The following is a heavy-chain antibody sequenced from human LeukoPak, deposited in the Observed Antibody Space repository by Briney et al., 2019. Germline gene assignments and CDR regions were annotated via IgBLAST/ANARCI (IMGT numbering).Heavy chain of an antibody. CDR1: GFTFSSYA. CDR3: AGAPILAADLDY. CDR2: ISYDGSNK. D-gene: IGHD6-13*01. Sequence: GGSLRLSCAASGFTFSSYAMHWVRQAPGKGLEWVAVISYDGSNKYYADSVKGRFTISRDNSKNTLYLQMNSLRAEDTAVYYCAGAPILAADLDYWGQGTLVTVSS. V-gene: IGHV3-30-3*01. J-gene: IGHJ4*02.